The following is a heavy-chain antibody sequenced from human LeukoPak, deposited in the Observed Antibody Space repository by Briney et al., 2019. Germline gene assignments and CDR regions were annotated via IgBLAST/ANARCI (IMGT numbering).Heavy chain of an antibody. CDR3: ARGVWFGELRSYYFDY. J-gene: IGHJ4*02. V-gene: IGHV4-59*01. CDR1: GGFISSYY. Sequence: SETLSLTCTVSGGFISSYYWSWIRQPPGKGLEWIGYIYYSGSTNYNPSLKSRVTISVDTSKNQFSLKLSSVTAADTAVYYCARGVWFGELRSYYFDYWGQGTLVTVSS. D-gene: IGHD3-10*01. CDR2: IYYSGST.